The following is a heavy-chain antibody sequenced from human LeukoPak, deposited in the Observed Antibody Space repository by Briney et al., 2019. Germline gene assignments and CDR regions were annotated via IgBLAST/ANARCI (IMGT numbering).Heavy chain of an antibody. Sequence: GGSLRLSCAASGFTFSSYAMSWVRQAPGKGLEWVSAISGSGGSTYYADSVKGRFTISRDNSKNTLYLQMNSLRAEDTAVYYCAKALELPWFGELLAGDYWGQGTLVTVSS. V-gene: IGHV3-23*01. CDR3: AKALELPWFGELLAGDY. D-gene: IGHD3-10*01. CDR2: ISGSGGST. CDR1: GFTFSSYA. J-gene: IGHJ4*02.